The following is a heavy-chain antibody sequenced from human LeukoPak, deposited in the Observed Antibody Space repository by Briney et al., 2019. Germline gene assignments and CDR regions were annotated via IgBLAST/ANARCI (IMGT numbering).Heavy chain of an antibody. CDR2: ISTSGGTT. V-gene: IGHV3-23*01. J-gene: IGHJ4*02. CDR3: AKPGPYYFDY. D-gene: IGHD3-10*01. Sequence: GGSLRLSWAASGFTFSNYGMSWVRQAPGRGLEWVSAISTSGGTTYYADSVKGRFTVSRDNSKNTLYLRMNSLRAEDTAVYYCAKPGPYYFDYWGQGTLVTVSS. CDR1: GFTFSNYG.